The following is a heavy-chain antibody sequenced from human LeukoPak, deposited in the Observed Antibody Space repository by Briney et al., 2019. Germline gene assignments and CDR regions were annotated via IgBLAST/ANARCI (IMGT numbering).Heavy chain of an antibody. D-gene: IGHD3-10*01. Sequence: ASVKVSCKASGYTFTGCYMHWVRQAPGQGLEWMGWINPNSGGTNYAQKFQGWVTMTRDTSISTAYMELSRLRSDDTAVYYCARDYYGSGSYVFDYWGQGTLVTVSS. J-gene: IGHJ4*02. CDR1: GYTFTGCY. CDR2: INPNSGGT. V-gene: IGHV1-2*04. CDR3: ARDYYGSGSYVFDY.